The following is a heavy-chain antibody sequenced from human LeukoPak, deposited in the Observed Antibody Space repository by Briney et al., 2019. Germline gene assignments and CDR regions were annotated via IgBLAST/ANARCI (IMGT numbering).Heavy chain of an antibody. CDR3: ARAVGYDILTGYNRGWFFDL. D-gene: IGHD3-9*01. CDR2: IYYTGST. V-gene: IGHV4-31*03. Sequence: SETLSLTCTVSGRSISSGDSYWTWIRQHPGKGLEWIGYIYYTGSTYYNPSLQSRLTISVGTSKNQFSLKLSAVTAADTAVYYCARAVGYDILTGYNRGWFFDLWGRGTLVTVSS. J-gene: IGHJ2*01. CDR1: GRSISSGDSY.